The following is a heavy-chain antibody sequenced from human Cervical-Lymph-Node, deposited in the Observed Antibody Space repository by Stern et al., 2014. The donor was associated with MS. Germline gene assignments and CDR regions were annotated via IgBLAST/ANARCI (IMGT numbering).Heavy chain of an antibody. CDR3: ARGGGDNWFDP. V-gene: IGHV1-69*06. CDR2: VIPFVGTS. CDR1: GG. J-gene: IGHJ5*02. D-gene: IGHD3-16*01. Sequence: VQLVESGAEVKKPGSSVKVSCKSSGGISWVRQAPGQGLEYIGGVIPFVGTSNYAQKFRGRVTLTADTSTNTISLELRSLKSDDPAVYYGARGGGDNWFDPWGQGTLVTVSS.